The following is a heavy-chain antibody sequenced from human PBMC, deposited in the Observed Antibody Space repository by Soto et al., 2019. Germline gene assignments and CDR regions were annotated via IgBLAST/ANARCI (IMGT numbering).Heavy chain of an antibody. V-gene: IGHV1-8*01. Sequence: ASVKVSCKASGYTFTSYDINWVRQATGQGLEWMGWMNPNSGNTGYAQKFQGRVTMTRNTSISTAYMELSSLRSEETAVYYCAREANYYHRPVLWFDPWGQGTMVTVSS. J-gene: IGHJ5*02. CDR2: MNPNSGNT. D-gene: IGHD3-22*01. CDR1: GYTFTSYD. CDR3: AREANYYHRPVLWFDP.